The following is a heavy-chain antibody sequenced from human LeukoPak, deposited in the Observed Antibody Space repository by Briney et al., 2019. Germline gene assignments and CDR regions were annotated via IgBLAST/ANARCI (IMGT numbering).Heavy chain of an antibody. CDR1: GGSISSYY. CDR3: AREGGDPRWLDP. Sequence: SETLSLTRTVSGGSISSYYWTWIRRSAGKGLEWIGRINTSGSTNYNPSLRSRVTMSVNTSKNQFSLNLTSVTAADTAVYSCAREGGDPRWLDPWGQGTLVTVSS. D-gene: IGHD6-25*01. V-gene: IGHV4-4*07. J-gene: IGHJ5*02. CDR2: INTSGST.